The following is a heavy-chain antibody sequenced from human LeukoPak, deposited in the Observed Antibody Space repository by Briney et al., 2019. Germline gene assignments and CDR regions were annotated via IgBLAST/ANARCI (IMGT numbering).Heavy chain of an antibody. CDR2: ISYDGSNK. CDR1: GFTFSSYA. J-gene: IGHJ4*02. Sequence: HPGRSLRLSCAASGFTFSSYAMHWVRQAPGNGLEWVAVISYDGSNKYYADSVKGRFTISRDNSKNTLYLQMNSLRAEDTAVYYCANDFGGDYEFDYWGQGTLVTVSS. V-gene: IGHV3-30*18. D-gene: IGHD4-17*01. CDR3: ANDFGGDYEFDY.